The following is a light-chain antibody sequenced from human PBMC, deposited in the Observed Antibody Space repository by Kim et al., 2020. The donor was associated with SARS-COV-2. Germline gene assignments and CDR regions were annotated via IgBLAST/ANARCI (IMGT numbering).Light chain of an antibody. J-gene: IGLJ3*02. CDR2: LAGSGVY. CDR3: EAWGSNSWV. Sequence: SVKLTCTLSSGHRSYTVVWHQQQPGKAPRYLMKLAGSGVYKKGGAVPARFSGSSSGADRYLTISNLQSEDEADYYCEAWGSNSWVFGGGTQLTVL. CDR1: SGHRSYT. V-gene: IGLV4-60*03.